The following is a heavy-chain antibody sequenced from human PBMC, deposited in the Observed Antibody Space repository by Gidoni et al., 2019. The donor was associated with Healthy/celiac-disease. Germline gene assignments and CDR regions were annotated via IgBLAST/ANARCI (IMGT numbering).Heavy chain of an antibody. D-gene: IGHD1-26*01. CDR2: ISWNSGSI. CDR3: AKDNSRGVGFRRRELQDAFDI. CDR1: GFTFDDYA. Sequence: EVQLVESGGGLVQPGRSLRLSCAASGFTFDDYAMHWVRQAPGKGLEWVSGISWNSGSIGYADSGKGRFTISRDNAKNSLYLQMNSLRAEDTALYYCAKDNSRGVGFRRRELQDAFDIWGQGTMVTVSS. J-gene: IGHJ3*02. V-gene: IGHV3-9*01.